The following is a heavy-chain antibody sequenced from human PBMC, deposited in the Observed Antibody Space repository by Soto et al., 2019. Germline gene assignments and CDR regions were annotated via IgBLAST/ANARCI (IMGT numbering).Heavy chain of an antibody. J-gene: IGHJ4*02. CDR3: ARGSDIVAKNSPSCHY. Sequence: GGSLRLSCAASGFTFSDYYMSWIRQAPGKGLEWVSYISSSGSTIYYADSVKGRFTISRDNAKNSLYLQMNSLRAEDTAVYYCARGSDIVAKNSPSCHYWGQGTLVTVSS. CDR1: GFTFSDYY. CDR2: ISSSGSTI. V-gene: IGHV3-11*01. D-gene: IGHD5-12*01.